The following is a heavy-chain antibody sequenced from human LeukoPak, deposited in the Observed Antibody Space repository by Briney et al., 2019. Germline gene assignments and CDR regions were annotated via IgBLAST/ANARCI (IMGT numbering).Heavy chain of an antibody. V-gene: IGHV4-59*01. CDR2: IYYSGST. Sequence: SETLSLTCTVSGGSINSYYWSWIRQPPGKGLEWIGYIYYSGSTNYNPSLKSRVTISVDTSKNQFSLKLSSVTAADTAVYYCASGYYYDSSRDWGQGTLVTVSS. D-gene: IGHD3-22*01. CDR3: ASGYYYDSSRD. J-gene: IGHJ4*02. CDR1: GGSINSYY.